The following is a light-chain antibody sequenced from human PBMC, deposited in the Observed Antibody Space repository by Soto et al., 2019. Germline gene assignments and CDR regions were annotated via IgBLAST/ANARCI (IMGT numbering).Light chain of an antibody. CDR3: QQYNIWPRA. Sequence: EIVMTQSPATLSVSPGERATLSSRASQSVSSNLAWYQQKPGQAPRVLIYGASTRATGIPARFSGSGSGTEFTLTISSLQSEDFAVYYCQQYNIWPRAFGQGTKVDIK. CDR2: GAS. J-gene: IGKJ1*01. V-gene: IGKV3-15*01. CDR1: QSVSSN.